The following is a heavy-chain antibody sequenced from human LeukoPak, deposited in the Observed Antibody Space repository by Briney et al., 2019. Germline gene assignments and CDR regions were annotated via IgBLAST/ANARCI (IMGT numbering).Heavy chain of an antibody. Sequence: SETLSLTCTVSGGSISSGGYYWSWIRQHPGKGLEWIGYIYYSGSTYYSPCLKSRVTISVDTSKNQFSLELSSVTAADTAVYYCARGRQDVTMIVVVMTAVSYYLDVWGKGTTVTVS. CDR2: IYYSGST. J-gene: IGHJ6*03. D-gene: IGHD3-22*01. CDR3: ARGRQDVTMIVVVMTAVSYYLDV. V-gene: IGHV4-31*03. CDR1: GGSISSGGYY.